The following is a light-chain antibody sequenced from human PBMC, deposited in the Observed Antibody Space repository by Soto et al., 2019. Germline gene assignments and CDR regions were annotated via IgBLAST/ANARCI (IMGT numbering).Light chain of an antibody. V-gene: IGKV1-33*01. CDR1: QDISNY. CDR3: QQYDNLPRT. Sequence: DIQMTQSPSSLSASVGDRVTITCQASQDISNYLNWYQQKPGKAPKLLIYDESNLETGVPSRFSGSGSGTDFTFTISSLQPEDIATYYCQQYDNLPRTFGPETKVDIK. CDR2: DES. J-gene: IGKJ3*01.